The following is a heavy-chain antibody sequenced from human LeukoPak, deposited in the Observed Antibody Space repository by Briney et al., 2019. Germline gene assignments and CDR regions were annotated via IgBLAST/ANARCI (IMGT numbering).Heavy chain of an antibody. CDR2: IIPILGIA. D-gene: IGHD3-10*01. Sequence: GASVKVSCKASGYTFTGYYMHWVRQAPGQGLEWMGRIIPILGIANYAQKFQGRVTITADKSTSTAYMELSSLRSEDTAVYYCARGITMVRGVRAWFDPWGQGTLVTVSS. V-gene: IGHV1-69*02. CDR3: ARGITMVRGVRAWFDP. CDR1: GYTFTGYY. J-gene: IGHJ5*02.